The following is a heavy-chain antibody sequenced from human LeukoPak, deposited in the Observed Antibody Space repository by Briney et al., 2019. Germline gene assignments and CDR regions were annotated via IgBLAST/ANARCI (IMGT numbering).Heavy chain of an antibody. D-gene: IGHD4-17*01. Sequence: GASVKVSFKASGYTFIGFYMYWVRQAPGQGLECMGWINPNSGGTNYAQRVQGRVTMTRDTSINTAYMELSRLGSDDTAIYYCARRDYADAFDIWGQGTMVTVSS. CDR1: GYTFIGFY. V-gene: IGHV1-2*02. CDR3: ARRDYADAFDI. CDR2: INPNSGGT. J-gene: IGHJ3*02.